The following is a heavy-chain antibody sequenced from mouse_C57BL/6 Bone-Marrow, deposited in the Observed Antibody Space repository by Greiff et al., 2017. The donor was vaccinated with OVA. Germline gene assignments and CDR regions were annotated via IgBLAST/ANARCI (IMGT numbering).Heavy chain of an antibody. CDR2: IYPRSGNT. J-gene: IGHJ3*01. CDR1: GYTFTSYG. V-gene: IGHV1-81*01. Sequence: QVQLQQSGAELARPGASVKLSCKASGYTFTSYGISWVKQRPGQGLEWIGEIYPRSGNTYYNEKFKGKATLTADKSSSTAYMELRSLTSEDSAVYFCARFVPWFAYWGQGTLVTVSA. CDR3: ARFVPWFAY.